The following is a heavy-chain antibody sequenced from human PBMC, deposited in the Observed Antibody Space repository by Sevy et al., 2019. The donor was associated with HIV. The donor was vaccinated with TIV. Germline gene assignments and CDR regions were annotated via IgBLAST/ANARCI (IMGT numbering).Heavy chain of an antibody. CDR1: GGSIVSSRHY. CDR3: AREAGGYDYDYGIDV. Sequence: SETLSLTCSVSGGSIVSSRHYWGWIRQPPGKGLEWLGRIYYSGDTYYNPSLNGRLTISIDTSKNQFSLNLRSVTAADTATYYCAREAGGYDYDYGIDVRGQGTTVTVSS. CDR2: IYYSGDT. J-gene: IGHJ6*02. V-gene: IGHV4-39*02. D-gene: IGHD5-12*01.